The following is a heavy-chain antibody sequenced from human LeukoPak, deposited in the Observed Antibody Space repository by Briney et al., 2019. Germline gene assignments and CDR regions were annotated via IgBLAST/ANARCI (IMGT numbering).Heavy chain of an antibody. CDR3: ARGRICSGGSCYFDY. V-gene: IGHV4-4*07. J-gene: IGHJ4*02. CDR2: IYTSGST. CDR1: GGSISSYY. D-gene: IGHD2-15*01. Sequence: SETLSLTCTVSGGSISSYYWSWIRQPAGKGLEWIGRIYTSGSTNYNPSLKSRVTMSVDTSKNQFSLKLSSVTAADTAVYYCARGRICSGGSCYFDYWGQGTLVTVSS.